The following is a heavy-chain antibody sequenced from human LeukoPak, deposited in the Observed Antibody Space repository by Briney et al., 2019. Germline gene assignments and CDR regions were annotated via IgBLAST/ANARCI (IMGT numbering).Heavy chain of an antibody. V-gene: IGHV1-24*01. D-gene: IGHD3-3*01. CDR1: GYTLTELS. CDR3: ATNTRPNRYYDFWSGGDY. J-gene: IGHJ4*02. CDR2: FDPEDGET. Sequence: ASVTVSCKVSGYTLTELSMHWVRQAPGKGLEWMGGFDPEDGETIYAQKFQGRVTMTEDTSTDTAYMELSSLRSEDTAVYYCATNTRPNRYYDFWSGGDYWGQGTLVTVSS.